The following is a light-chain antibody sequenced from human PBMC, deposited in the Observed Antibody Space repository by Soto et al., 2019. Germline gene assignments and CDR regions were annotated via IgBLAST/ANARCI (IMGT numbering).Light chain of an antibody. CDR1: SSNIGSKT. V-gene: IGLV1-44*01. CDR3: AAWDASLNGYV. CDR2: NSY. J-gene: IGLJ1*01. Sequence: QSVLTQPPSASGTPGQRVTISCSGSSSNIGSKTVNWYQQLPGTVPKLHIYNSYQRPSGVPDRFSGSKSGTSASLAISGLQSDDEADYYCAAWDASLNGYVFGAGTKVTVL.